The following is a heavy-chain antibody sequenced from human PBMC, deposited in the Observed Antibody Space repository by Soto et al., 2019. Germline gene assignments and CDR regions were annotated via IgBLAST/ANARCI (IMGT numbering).Heavy chain of an antibody. CDR3: ATRDSSRVY. D-gene: IGHD6-13*01. V-gene: IGHV4-4*02. J-gene: IGHJ4*02. Sequence: QVQLQESGPGLVKPSGTLSLTCAVSGVSISSHDWWTWVRQPPGKGLEWIGESHQSGNTNYNSSLESRVTISVHKSKTQFSLKLTSVTVADTAVYYSATRDSSRVYWGQGTLVTVSS. CDR2: SHQSGNT. CDR1: GVSISSHDW.